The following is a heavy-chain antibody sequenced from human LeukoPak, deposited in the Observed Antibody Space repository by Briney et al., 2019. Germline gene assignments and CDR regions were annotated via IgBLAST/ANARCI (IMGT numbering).Heavy chain of an antibody. Sequence: GGSPRLSCAASGFTFSSYAMSWVRQAPGKGLEWVSAISGSGGSTYYADSVKGRFTISRDNSKNTLYLQMNSLRAEDTAVYYCAKAGYCSGGSCYSFDYWGQGTLVTVSS. D-gene: IGHD2-15*01. CDR3: AKAGYCSGGSCYSFDY. V-gene: IGHV3-23*01. J-gene: IGHJ4*02. CDR2: ISGSGGST. CDR1: GFTFSSYA.